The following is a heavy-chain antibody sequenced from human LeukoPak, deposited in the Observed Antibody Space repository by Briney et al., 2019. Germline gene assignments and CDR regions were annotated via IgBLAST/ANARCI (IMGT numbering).Heavy chain of an antibody. J-gene: IGHJ4*02. CDR3: ARDPHGGYPDY. CDR1: GYTFTNYG. D-gene: IGHD5-18*01. CDR2: ISLYNGNT. V-gene: IGHV1-18*01. Sequence: ASVKVSCKASGYTFTNYGISWVRQAPGQGLEWMGWISLYNGNTNYAQKLQGRVTMTTDTSTSTAYMELGSLRSDDTAVYYCARDPHGGYPDYWGQGTLVTVSS.